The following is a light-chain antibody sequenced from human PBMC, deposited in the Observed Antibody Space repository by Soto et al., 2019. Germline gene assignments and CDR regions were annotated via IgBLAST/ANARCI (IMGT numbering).Light chain of an antibody. J-gene: IGKJ2*01. CDR3: QQLSHYPYT. Sequence: DIQLTQSPSFLSASVEDRVTISCRASYDISSSLAWYQQEPGKPPKLLIYDSSTLQTGVPSRFTGSGSGRKFTLTISGLQFGDFATYFCQQLSHYPYTFGLRTKVDI. CDR1: YDISSS. CDR2: DSS. V-gene: IGKV1-9*01.